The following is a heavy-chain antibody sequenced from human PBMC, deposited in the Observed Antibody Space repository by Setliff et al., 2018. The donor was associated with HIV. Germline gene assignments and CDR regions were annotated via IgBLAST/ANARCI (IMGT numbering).Heavy chain of an antibody. CDR1: GFSLNDYS. CDR2: ISRGGGFI. Sequence: PGGSLRLSCAASGFSLNDYSMNWVRQAPGKGLAWVSCISRGGGFIYYADSVKGRFTISRDSAKYAVYLQMKSLRAEYTAVYYCARDSGPYYDYVWGTYRPEYFQHWGQGTLVTVSS. D-gene: IGHD3-16*02. J-gene: IGHJ1*01. CDR3: ARDSGPYYDYVWGTYRPEYFQH. V-gene: IGHV3-21*01.